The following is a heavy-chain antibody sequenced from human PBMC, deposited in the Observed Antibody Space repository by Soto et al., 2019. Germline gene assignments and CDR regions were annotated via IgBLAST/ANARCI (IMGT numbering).Heavy chain of an antibody. CDR1: GDTFMYYA. V-gene: IGHV1-69*01. Sequence: QVQLVHSGAEVRKPGSSVKVSCKASGDTFMYYAFTGVRQAPGQGLEWVGQAIPVFGTTNHAQKFQGRVTFTADEATSTAYMELSSLRFEDTAVYFCARTYIAASRPTASDLWGQGTMVTVSS. CDR2: AIPVFGTT. D-gene: IGHD6-13*01. J-gene: IGHJ3*01. CDR3: ARTYIAASRPTASDL.